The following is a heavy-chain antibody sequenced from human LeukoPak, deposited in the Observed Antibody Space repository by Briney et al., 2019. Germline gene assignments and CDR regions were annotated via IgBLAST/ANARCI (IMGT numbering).Heavy chain of an antibody. D-gene: IGHD5-24*01. CDR2: INPSGGST. Sequence: ASVKVSCKASGYTFTSYYMHWVRQAPGQGLEWMGIINPSGGSTSHAQKFQGRVTMTRDTSTSTVYMELSSLRSEDTAIYYCARIRDGYNDAYDIWGQGTVVTVPS. J-gene: IGHJ3*02. CDR3: ARIRDGYNDAYDI. CDR1: GYTFTSYY. V-gene: IGHV1-46*01.